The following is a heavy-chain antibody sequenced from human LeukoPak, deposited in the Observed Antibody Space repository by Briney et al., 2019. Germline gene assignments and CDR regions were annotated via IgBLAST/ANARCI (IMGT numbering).Heavy chain of an antibody. V-gene: IGHV4-39*01. CDR2: IYYSGST. J-gene: IGHJ4*02. Sequence: SETLSLTCTVSGGSISSSSYYWGWIRQPPGKGLEWLGSIYYSGSTYYNPSLKSRVTISVDTSKNQFSLKLSSVTAADTAVYYCARAYDYVWGSYQTAFDYWGQGTLVTVSS. CDR1: GGSISSSSYY. D-gene: IGHD3-16*02. CDR3: ARAYDYVWGSYQTAFDY.